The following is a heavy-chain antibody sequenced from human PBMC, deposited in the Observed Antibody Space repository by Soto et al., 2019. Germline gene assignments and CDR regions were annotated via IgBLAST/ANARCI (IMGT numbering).Heavy chain of an antibody. J-gene: IGHJ1*01. D-gene: IGHD3-10*01. CDR2: IYYSGGT. V-gene: IGHV4-31*03. CDR1: GGSISSGGYY. Sequence: QVQLQESGPGLVKPSQTLSLTCTVSGGSISSGGYYWSWIRQHPGKGLGWIGYIYYSGGTYYNLCLKRRVTISVDTSKNQFSLKLSSVTAADTAVYYCASAYGSDLAEYFQHWGQGTLVTVSS. CDR3: ASAYGSDLAEYFQH.